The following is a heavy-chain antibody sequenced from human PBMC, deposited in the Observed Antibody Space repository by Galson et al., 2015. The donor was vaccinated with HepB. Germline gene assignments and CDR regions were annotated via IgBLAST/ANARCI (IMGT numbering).Heavy chain of an antibody. CDR3: ARTLYGYSHGYSFYFDY. D-gene: IGHD5-18*01. V-gene: IGHV3-7*03. J-gene: IGHJ4*02. Sequence: LRLSCAASGFTFSSYWMSWVRQAPGKGLEWVANIKQGGSEKYYVDSVKGRFTISRDNAKNSLYLQMNSLRAEDTAVYYCARTLYGYSHGYSFYFDYWGQGTLVTVSS. CDR1: GFTFSSYW. CDR2: IKQGGSEK.